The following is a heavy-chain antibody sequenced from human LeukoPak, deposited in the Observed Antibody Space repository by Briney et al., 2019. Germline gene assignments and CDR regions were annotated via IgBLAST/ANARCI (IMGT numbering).Heavy chain of an antibody. V-gene: IGHV3-23*01. CDR2: ISGSGGST. J-gene: IGHJ4*02. CDR3: AKDDVGAALNYYFDY. D-gene: IGHD1-26*01. Sequence: GGSLRLSCAASGFTVSSNYMSWVRQAPGKGLEWVSAISGSGGSTYYADSVKGRFTISRDNSKNTLYLQMNSLRAEDTAVYYCAKDDVGAALNYYFDYWGQGTLVTVSS. CDR1: GFTVSSNY.